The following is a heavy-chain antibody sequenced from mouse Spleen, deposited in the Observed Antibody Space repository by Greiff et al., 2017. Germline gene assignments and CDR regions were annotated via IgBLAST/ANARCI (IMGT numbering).Heavy chain of an antibody. V-gene: IGHV1-69*01. Sequence: VQLQQPGAELVMPGASVKLSCKASGYTFTSYWMHWVKQRPGQGLEWIGEIDPSDSYTNYNQKFKGKATLTVDKSSSTAYMQLSSLTSEDSAVYYCARSELTGSFDYWGQGTTLTVSS. D-gene: IGHD4-1*01. CDR1: GYTFTSYW. CDR2: IDPSDSYT. J-gene: IGHJ2*01. CDR3: ARSELTGSFDY.